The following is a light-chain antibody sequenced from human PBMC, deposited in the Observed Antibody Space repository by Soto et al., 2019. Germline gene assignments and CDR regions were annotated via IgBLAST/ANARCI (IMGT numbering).Light chain of an antibody. CDR1: SSDVGGYNY. J-gene: IGLJ3*02. Sequence: QSALTQPASVSASPGQSITISCTGTSSDVGGYNYVSWYQQHPGRAPKLIIYDVSVRPSGISDRFSGSKSGNTASLTISGLQAEDEADYYRGSVTVTSTRVFGGGTKLTVL. CDR2: DVS. V-gene: IGLV2-14*03. CDR3: GSVTVTSTRV.